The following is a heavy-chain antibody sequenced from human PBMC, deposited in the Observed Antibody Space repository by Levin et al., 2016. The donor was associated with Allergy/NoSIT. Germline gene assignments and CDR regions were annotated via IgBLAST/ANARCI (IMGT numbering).Heavy chain of an antibody. CDR2: IYYSGST. CDR1: GGSISSYY. Sequence: SETLSLTCTVSGGSISSYYWSWIRQPPGKGLEWIGYIYYSGSTNYNPSLKSRVTISVDTSKNQFSLKLSSVTAADTAVYYCARSRRLQPNGMDVWGQGTTVTVSS. CDR3: ARSRRLQPNGMDV. J-gene: IGHJ6*02. D-gene: IGHD5-24*01. V-gene: IGHV4-59*01.